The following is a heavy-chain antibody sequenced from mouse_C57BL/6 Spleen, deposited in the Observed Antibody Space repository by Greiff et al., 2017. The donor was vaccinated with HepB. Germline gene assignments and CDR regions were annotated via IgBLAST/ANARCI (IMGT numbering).Heavy chain of an antibody. CDR1: GYTFTSYW. V-gene: IGHV1-53*01. CDR3: ASSGHSYDMDY. Sequence: QVQLQQPGTELVKPGASVKLSCKASGYTFTSYWMHWVKQRPGQGLEWIGNISPSNGGTNYNEKFKSKATLTVDKSSSTAYMQLSSLTSEASSFYSSASSGHSYDMDYWGKGTSVTVSS. CDR2: ISPSNGGT. D-gene: IGHD3-3*01. J-gene: IGHJ4*01.